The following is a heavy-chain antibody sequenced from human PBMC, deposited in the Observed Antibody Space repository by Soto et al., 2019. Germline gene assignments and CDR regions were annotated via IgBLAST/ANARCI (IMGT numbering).Heavy chain of an antibody. CDR3: ARDVLLWFGELPYGMDV. D-gene: IGHD3-10*01. Sequence: QVQLQESGPGLVKPSQTLSLTCTVSGGSISSGDYYWSWIRQPPGKGLEWIGYIYYSGSTYYNPSLKSRVTISADTSKNQFSLKLSSVTAADTAVYYCARDVLLWFGELPYGMDVWGQGTTVTVSS. V-gene: IGHV4-30-4*01. J-gene: IGHJ6*02. CDR1: GGSISSGDYY. CDR2: IYYSGST.